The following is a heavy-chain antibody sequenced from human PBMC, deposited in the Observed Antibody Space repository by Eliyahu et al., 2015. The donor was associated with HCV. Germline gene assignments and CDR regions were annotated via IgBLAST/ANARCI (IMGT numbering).Heavy chain of an antibody. CDR1: GFXFXGXX. CDR3: AKDKYGSSAGRYYYYMHV. J-gene: IGHJ6*03. Sequence: QVQLVESGGGVVQPGKSLXLSCAXSGFXFXGXXMHWVRQAPGKGLEWVALIWYDGSKKDYADPVRGRFTISRDNSKNTLYLQINNLRSDDTAVYYCAKDKYGSSAGRYYYYMHVWGKGTTVTVSS. V-gene: IGHV3-33*06. CDR2: IWYDGSKK. D-gene: IGHD6-6*01.